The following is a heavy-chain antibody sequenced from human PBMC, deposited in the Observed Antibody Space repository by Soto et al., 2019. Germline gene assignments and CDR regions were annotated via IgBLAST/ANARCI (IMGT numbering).Heavy chain of an antibody. V-gene: IGHV3-23*01. CDR3: AKGPHSSGWHYFDY. Sequence: GGSLRLSCAASGFTFSSYAMSWVRQAPGKGLEWVSTVSGSGGNTYYADSVKGRFTISRDNSENTLYLQMISLRAEDMAIYYCAKGPHSSGWHYFDYWGQGTLVTVSS. CDR2: VSGSGGNT. D-gene: IGHD6-19*01. CDR1: GFTFSSYA. J-gene: IGHJ4*02.